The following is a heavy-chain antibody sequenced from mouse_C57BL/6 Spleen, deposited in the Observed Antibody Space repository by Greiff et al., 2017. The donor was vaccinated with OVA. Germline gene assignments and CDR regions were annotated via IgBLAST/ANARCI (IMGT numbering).Heavy chain of an antibody. CDR2: IDPSDSYT. CDR3: ARGMDY. CDR1: GYTFTSYW. Sequence: QVQLQQPGAELVKPGASVKLSCKASGYTFTSYWMQWVKQRPGQGLAWIGEIDPSDSYTNYNQKFKGKATLTVDTSSSTAYMQLSSLTSEDSAVDYCARGMDYWGQGTSLTVSS. V-gene: IGHV1-50*01. J-gene: IGHJ4*01.